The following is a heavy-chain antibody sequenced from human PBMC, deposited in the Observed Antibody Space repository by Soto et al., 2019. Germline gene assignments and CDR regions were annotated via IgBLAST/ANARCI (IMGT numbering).Heavy chain of an antibody. CDR2: ISWNSGTI. CDR3: AKSTGGTANGMDV. Sequence: EVQLVESGGGLVQPGRSLRLSCAASGFMFDNYAMHWVRQAPGKGLEWVSGISWNSGTIGYADSVKGRFTISRDNAKNSLYLKMNSLRAEYTALYYCAKSTGGTANGMDVWGQGTTVTVSS. CDR1: GFMFDNYA. J-gene: IGHJ6*02. V-gene: IGHV3-9*01. D-gene: IGHD2-8*02.